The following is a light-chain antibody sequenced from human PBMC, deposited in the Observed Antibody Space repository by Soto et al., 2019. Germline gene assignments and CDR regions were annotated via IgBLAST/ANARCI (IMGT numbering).Light chain of an antibody. CDR3: SSYTINRTGV. V-gene: IGLV2-14*01. CDR2: EVS. CDR1: SSDVGGYNY. Sequence: QSVLTQPASVSGSPGQSITISCTGTSSDVGGYNYVSWYQQHPGKAPKLMIYEVSSRPSGVSNRFSGSKSGNTASLTISGLQAEDEADYYCSSYTINRTGVFGTGTKLTVL. J-gene: IGLJ1*01.